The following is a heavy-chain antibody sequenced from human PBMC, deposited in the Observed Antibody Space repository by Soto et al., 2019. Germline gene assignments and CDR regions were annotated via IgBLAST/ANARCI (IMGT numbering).Heavy chain of an antibody. CDR2: ISVDGSA. Sequence: EVQLLESGGGLIQPGGSLRLSCAVSGFTFSNYAMSWVRQAPGKGLEWVSTISVDGSAFYADSVKGRFTISRDNSKNTLFLQMNSLRAEDTALYHCAKRAPDTYYFDYWGQGTLVTVS. CDR3: AKRAPDTYYFDY. V-gene: IGHV3-23*01. J-gene: IGHJ4*02. CDR1: GFTFSNYA. D-gene: IGHD2-2*02.